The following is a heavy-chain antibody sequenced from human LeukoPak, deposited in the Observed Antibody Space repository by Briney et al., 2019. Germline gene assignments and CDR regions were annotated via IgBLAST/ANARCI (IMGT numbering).Heavy chain of an antibody. CDR3: ARAGCSGGSCYGSRGAFDI. V-gene: IGHV4-34*01. CDR2: INHSGST. CDR1: GGSFSGYY. D-gene: IGHD2-15*01. J-gene: IGHJ3*02. Sequence: SETLSLTCAVYGGSFSGYYWSWIRQPPGKGLEWIGEINHSGSTNYNPFLKSRVTISVDTSKNQFSLKLSSVTAADTAVYYCARAGCSGGSCYGSRGAFDIWGQGTMVTVSS.